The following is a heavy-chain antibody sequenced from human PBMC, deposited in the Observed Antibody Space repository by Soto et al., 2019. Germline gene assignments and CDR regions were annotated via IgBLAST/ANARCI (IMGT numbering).Heavy chain of an antibody. Sequence: SETLSLTCTVSGGSISSSSYYWGWIRQPPGKGLEWIGNIYYSGNTYYNASLKSRVTISVDTSKNQFSLKVSSVTAADTAVYYCARPSENGWDYFDYWGQGTLVTVS. D-gene: IGHD2-8*01. CDR2: IYYSGNT. V-gene: IGHV4-39*01. CDR3: ARPSENGWDYFDY. CDR1: GGSISSSSYY. J-gene: IGHJ4*02.